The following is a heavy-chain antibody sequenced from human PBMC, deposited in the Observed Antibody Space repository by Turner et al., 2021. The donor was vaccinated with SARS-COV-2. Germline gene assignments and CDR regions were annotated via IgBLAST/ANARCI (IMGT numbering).Heavy chain of an antibody. CDR2: ISSSSSTI. Sequence: EVQLVGSGGGLVQPGGSLRLSCAASGLTFSSYTMNWVRQVPGKGLEWVSYISSSSSTIYYADSVKGRFTISRNKAKNSLYLQMNSMGAEDSAVYYCARVDGMDVWGQGTTVTVSS. J-gene: IGHJ6*02. CDR1: GLTFSSYT. V-gene: IGHV3-48*01. CDR3: ARVDGMDV.